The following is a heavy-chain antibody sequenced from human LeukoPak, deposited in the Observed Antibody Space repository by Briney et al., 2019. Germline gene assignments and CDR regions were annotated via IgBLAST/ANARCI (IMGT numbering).Heavy chain of an antibody. CDR2: IYLGDSDT. Sequence: LQIXWKXSXCSFTXXWIGWGRRMPGKGREWMGMIYLGDSDTRYSPSFEGQVTISADKSIITAYLQWSSLKASDSAMYYCARLPGHCSGGSCYYGMDVWGQGTTVTVSS. D-gene: IGHD2-15*01. CDR1: XCSFTXXW. CDR3: ARLPGHCSGGSCYYGMDV. J-gene: IGHJ6*02. V-gene: IGHV5-51*01.